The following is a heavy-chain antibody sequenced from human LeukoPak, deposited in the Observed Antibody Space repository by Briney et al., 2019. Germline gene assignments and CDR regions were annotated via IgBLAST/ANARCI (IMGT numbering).Heavy chain of an antibody. CDR3: ARATMVRGVIIPFDP. CDR2: IYYSGST. Sequence: SETLSLTCTVSGGSISSYYWSWIRQPPGKGLEWIGYIYYSGSTNYNPSLKSRVTISVDTSENQFSLKLSSVTAADTAVYYCARATMVRGVIIPFDPWGQGTLVTVSS. J-gene: IGHJ5*02. CDR1: GGSISSYY. V-gene: IGHV4-59*01. D-gene: IGHD3-10*01.